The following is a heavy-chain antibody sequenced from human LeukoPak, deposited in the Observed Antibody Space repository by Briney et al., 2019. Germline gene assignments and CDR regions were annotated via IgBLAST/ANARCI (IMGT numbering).Heavy chain of an antibody. Sequence: PSETLSLTCTVSGGSISSYYWSWIRQPPGKGLEWIGYIYYSGSTNYNPSLKSRVTISVDTSKNRFSLNMWSVTAADTAVYYCARDPYSSGYYASFDPWGQGTLVTVSS. J-gene: IGHJ5*02. V-gene: IGHV4-59*01. D-gene: IGHD5-12*01. CDR1: GGSISSYY. CDR2: IYYSGST. CDR3: ARDPYSSGYYASFDP.